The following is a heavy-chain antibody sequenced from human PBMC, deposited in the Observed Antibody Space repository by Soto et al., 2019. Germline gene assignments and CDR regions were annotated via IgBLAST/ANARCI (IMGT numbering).Heavy chain of an antibody. D-gene: IGHD3-22*01. V-gene: IGHV3-23*01. CDR3: AKDTHPTITLIVVTRSPPDY. J-gene: IGHJ4*02. CDR1: RFTYSSYT. Sequence: VSLRPSCAASRFTYSSYTMGCIRQAPLQALEWCSATSGSGGRTYYGDPRKGRFTHSRDNSTNTLHLQMNSLRAEDAGVYYCAKDTHPTITLIVVTRSPPDYWGQRTLATVS. CDR2: TSGSGGRT.